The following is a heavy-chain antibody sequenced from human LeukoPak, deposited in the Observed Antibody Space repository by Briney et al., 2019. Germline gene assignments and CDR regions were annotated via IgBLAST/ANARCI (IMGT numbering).Heavy chain of an antibody. CDR2: IYYSGST. J-gene: IGHJ4*02. CDR3: ARLHYDSSGYYSSSFDY. D-gene: IGHD3-22*01. CDR1: GGSISSSSYY. V-gene: IGHV4-39*01. Sequence: SETLSLTCTASGGSISSSSYYWGWIRQPPGKGLEWIGSIYYSGSTYYNPSLKSRVTISVDTSKNQFSLKLSSVTAADTAVYYCARLHYDSSGYYSSSFDYWGQGTLVTVSS.